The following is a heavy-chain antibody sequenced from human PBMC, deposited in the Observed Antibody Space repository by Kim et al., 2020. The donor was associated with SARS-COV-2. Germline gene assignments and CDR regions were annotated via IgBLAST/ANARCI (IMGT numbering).Heavy chain of an antibody. CDR3: TKDEPVSVFGVLVVRGAGYFQL. CDR2: ISSSGDST. D-gene: IGHD3-3*01. CDR1: GFTFTTYA. J-gene: IGHJ1*01. Sequence: GGSLRLSCVASGFTFTTYAMSWVRQTPGKGLEWVSAISSSGDSTYYADSVKGRFTISRDNSKNTLYLQMNSLRSEDTAVYYCTKDEPVSVFGVLVVRGAGYFQLWGQGTLVPVSS. V-gene: IGHV3-23*01.